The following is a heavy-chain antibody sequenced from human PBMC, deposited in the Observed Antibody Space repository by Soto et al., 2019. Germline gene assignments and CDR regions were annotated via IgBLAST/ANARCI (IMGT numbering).Heavy chain of an antibody. Sequence: QVQLQESGPGLVKPSETLSLTCTVSGGSINIYYWSWIRPSAGKGLEWIGRIFASGSTNYNPSLKSRVMMSVDTSKNQFSLKLSSATAADTAVYYCAVDYGGNCFDFWGQGTLVTVSS. V-gene: IGHV4-4*07. CDR1: GGSINIYY. CDR2: IFASGST. J-gene: IGHJ4*02. CDR3: AVDYGGNCFDF. D-gene: IGHD4-17*01.